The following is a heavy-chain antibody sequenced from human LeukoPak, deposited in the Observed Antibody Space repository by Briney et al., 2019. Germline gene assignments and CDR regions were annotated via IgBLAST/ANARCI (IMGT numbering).Heavy chain of an antibody. CDR3: ARGAYYYDSSGLGLGY. CDR2: IYTSGST. J-gene: IGHJ4*02. CDR1: GGSISSYY. Sequence: SETLSLTCTVSGGSISSYYWSWIRQPAGKGLEWIGRIYTSGSTNYNPSLKSRVTMSVDMSRNQFSLKLSSVTAADTAVYFCARGAYYYDSSGLGLGYWGQGSLVTVSS. V-gene: IGHV4-4*07. D-gene: IGHD3-22*01.